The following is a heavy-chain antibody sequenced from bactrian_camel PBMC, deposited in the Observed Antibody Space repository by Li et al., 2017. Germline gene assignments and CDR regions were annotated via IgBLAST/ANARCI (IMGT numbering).Heavy chain of an antibody. V-gene: IGHV3S53*01. J-gene: IGHJ4*01. CDR1: GNTYSTNC. D-gene: IGHD6*01. CDR2: IRTGYPYTS. Sequence: HVQLVESGGGSEHTGGSLRLSCVASGNTYSTNCMAWFRQTPGKEREGGASIRTGYPYTSDYADSVKGRFTISQDNAKNTMYLQMDSLRPEDTAVYYCAAEGWYRSRGDCPLEWGYSYEGKGTQVTVS.